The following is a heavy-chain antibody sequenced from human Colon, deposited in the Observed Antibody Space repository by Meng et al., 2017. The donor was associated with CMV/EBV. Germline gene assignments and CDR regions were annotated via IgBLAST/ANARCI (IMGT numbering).Heavy chain of an antibody. J-gene: IGHJ4*02. D-gene: IGHD1-26*01. CDR2: ISGDSGDT. CDR3: ARSHCRYFDY. V-gene: IGHV3-23*01. Sequence: WGSLSLSCAASGFTFSNYEMSWVRQAPGKGLEWVASISGDSGDTYFGDSVRGPFAISRDASKNTVFLQMPSLRVEDPALYFCARSHCRYFDYWGQGTVVTVSS. CDR1: GFTFSNYE.